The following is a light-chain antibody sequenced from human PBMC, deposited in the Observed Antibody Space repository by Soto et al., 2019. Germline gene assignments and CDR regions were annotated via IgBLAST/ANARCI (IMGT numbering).Light chain of an antibody. Sequence: EIVLTQSPGTLSLSPGERATLSCRASQSFSTSYLAWYQHKPGQAPRLLIYNTFTRATGIPDRFSVSGSGTDFTLTISRLEPVDFAVYYCQQYGGSPFTFGPGTKVAIK. CDR2: NTF. CDR1: QSFSTSY. V-gene: IGKV3-20*01. J-gene: IGKJ3*01. CDR3: QQYGGSPFT.